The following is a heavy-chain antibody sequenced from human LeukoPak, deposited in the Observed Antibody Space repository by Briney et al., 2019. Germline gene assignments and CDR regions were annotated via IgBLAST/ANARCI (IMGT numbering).Heavy chain of an antibody. V-gene: IGHV4-59*08. J-gene: IGHJ4*02. Sequence: SETLSLTCTVSGGSIISYYWSWIRQPPGKGLEWIGYIYYSGSTNYNPSLKSRVTIPVDTFKNQFSLKLNSVTAADTAVYYCARHGSSWYWDYWGQGTLVTVSS. CDR3: ARHGSSWYWDY. D-gene: IGHD6-13*01. CDR1: GGSIISYY. CDR2: IYYSGST.